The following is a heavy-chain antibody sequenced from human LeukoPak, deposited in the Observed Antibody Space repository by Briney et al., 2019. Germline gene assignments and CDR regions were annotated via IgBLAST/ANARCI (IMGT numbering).Heavy chain of an antibody. D-gene: IGHD3-16*01. Sequence: PGGSLRLSCAASGFTFSSYSMNWVRQAPGKGLEWVSSISSSSSYIYYADSVKGRFTISRDNAKNSLYLQMNSLRAEDTAVYYCARLGSAGFVGENAFDIWGQGTMVTVSS. CDR1: GFTFSSYS. J-gene: IGHJ3*02. CDR3: ARLGSAGFVGENAFDI. CDR2: ISSSSSYI. V-gene: IGHV3-21*01.